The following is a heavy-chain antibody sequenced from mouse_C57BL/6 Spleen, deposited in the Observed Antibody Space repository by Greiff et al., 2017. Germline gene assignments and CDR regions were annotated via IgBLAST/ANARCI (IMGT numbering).Heavy chain of an antibody. V-gene: IGHV1-52*01. CDR2: IDPSDSET. Sequence: VQLQESGAELVRPGSSVKLSCKVSGYTFTSYWMHWVKQRPIQGLEWIGNIDPSDSETHYNQKFKDKATLTVYKSSSTAYMQLSSLTSEDSAVYYCAREDYYGSWFAYWGQGTLVTVSA. CDR1: GYTFTSYW. CDR3: AREDYYGSWFAY. D-gene: IGHD1-1*01. J-gene: IGHJ3*01.